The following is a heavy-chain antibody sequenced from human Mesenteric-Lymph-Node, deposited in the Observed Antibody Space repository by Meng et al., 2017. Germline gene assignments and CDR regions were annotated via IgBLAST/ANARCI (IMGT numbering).Heavy chain of an antibody. Sequence: EGRSVESGGGVVRPGGSLELSCAASGFTFSSDWMHWVRQAPGKGLVWVSRINSDGSSTSYADSMKGQFTISRDNSKNSLYLQMNSLRTEDTALYYCAKDTTHLNYDIYFDPWGQGTLVTVSS. J-gene: IGHJ5*02. CDR3: AKDTTHLNYDIYFDP. V-gene: IGHV3/OR16-13*01. D-gene: IGHD3-9*01. CDR2: INSDGSST. CDR1: GFTFSSDW.